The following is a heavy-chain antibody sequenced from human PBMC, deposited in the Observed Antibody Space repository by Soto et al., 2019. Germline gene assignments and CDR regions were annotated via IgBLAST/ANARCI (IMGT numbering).Heavy chain of an antibody. J-gene: IGHJ4*02. V-gene: IGHV3-23*01. CDR2: ISGSGGST. CDR1: GFTFSSYD. CDR3: AKGHVIVGATWSDY. Sequence: EVQLLESGGGLVQPGGSLRLSCAASGFTFSSYDMSWVRQAPGKGLEWVSAISGSGGSTYYADSVKGRFTISRDNSKNTLYLQMNSLRAEDTAVYYCAKGHVIVGATWSDYWGQGTLVTVSS. D-gene: IGHD1-26*01.